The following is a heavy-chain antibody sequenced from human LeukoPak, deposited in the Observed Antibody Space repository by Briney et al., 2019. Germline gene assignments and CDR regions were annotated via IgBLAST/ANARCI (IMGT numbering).Heavy chain of an antibody. V-gene: IGHV4-34*01. D-gene: IGHD3-10*01. CDR2: INHSGST. CDR3: ARGLARRLLWFGELLYSWFDP. Sequence: SETLSLTCAVYGGSFSGYYWSWIRQPPGKGLEWIGEINHSGSTNYNPSLKSRVTISVDTSKNQFSLKLSSVTAADTAVYYCARGLARRLLWFGELLYSWFDPWGQGTLVTVSS. J-gene: IGHJ5*02. CDR1: GGSFSGYY.